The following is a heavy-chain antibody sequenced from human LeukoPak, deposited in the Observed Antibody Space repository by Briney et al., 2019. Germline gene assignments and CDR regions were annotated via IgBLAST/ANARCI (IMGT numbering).Heavy chain of an antibody. V-gene: IGHV3-23*01. CDR3: AKDPGRVHAFDI. CDR2: ISGGGGST. D-gene: IGHD1-26*01. J-gene: IGHJ3*02. Sequence: GGSLRLSCAASGFTFSSYAMNWVRQAPGKGLEWVSLISGGGGSTYYADSVKGRFTISRDNSNSTLYLQMNSLRAEDTAVYYCAKDPGRVHAFDIWGQGTMVTVS. CDR1: GFTFSSYA.